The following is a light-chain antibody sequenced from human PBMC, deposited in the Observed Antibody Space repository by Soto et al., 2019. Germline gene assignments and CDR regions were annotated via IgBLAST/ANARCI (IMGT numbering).Light chain of an antibody. V-gene: IGLV2-14*01. CDR2: EVS. Sequence: QSALTQPASVSGSPGQSITISCTGTSSDIGGYNYVSWYQQHPGKAPKLMIYEVSNRPSGVSNRFSGSKSGNTASLTISGLQAEDEADYYCSSYISSSTLFGGGTKVTVL. CDR3: SSYISSSTL. J-gene: IGLJ2*01. CDR1: SSDIGGYNY.